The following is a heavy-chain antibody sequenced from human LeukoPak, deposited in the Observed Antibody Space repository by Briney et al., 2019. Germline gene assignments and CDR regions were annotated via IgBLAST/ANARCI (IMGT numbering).Heavy chain of an antibody. CDR3: AKDSGGGYCYLDY. V-gene: IGHV3-33*06. J-gene: IGHJ4*02. Sequence: PGGSLRLSCAASGFTFSTYNMHWVRQAPGKGLEWVAVIWYDGSDKYYADSVKGRFTISRDNSKNTLWLQMNSLRAEDTAVYYCAKDSGGGYCYLDYWGQGTPATVSS. D-gene: IGHD2-21*02. CDR1: GFTFSTYN. CDR2: IWYDGSDK.